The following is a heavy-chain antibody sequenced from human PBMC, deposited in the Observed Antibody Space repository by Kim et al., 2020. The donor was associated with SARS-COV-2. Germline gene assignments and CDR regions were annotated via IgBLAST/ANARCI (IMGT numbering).Heavy chain of an antibody. CDR3: ARSGYDYHFYGMDV. Sequence: ADSVKGRFTISRDNSKNTLYLQMNSLRAEDTAVYNCARSGYDYHFYGMDVWGQGTTVTVSS. J-gene: IGHJ6*02. D-gene: IGHD5-12*01. V-gene: IGHV3-30*01.